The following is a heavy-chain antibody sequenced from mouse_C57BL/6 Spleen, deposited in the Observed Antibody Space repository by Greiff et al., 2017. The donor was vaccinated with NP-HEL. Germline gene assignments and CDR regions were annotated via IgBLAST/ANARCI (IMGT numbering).Heavy chain of an antibody. Sequence: VQLKESGPGLVKPSQSLSLTCSVTGYSITSGYYWNWIRQFPGNKLEWMGYISYDGSNNYNPSLKNRISITRDTSKNQFFLKLNSVTTEDTATYYCARDYYGSSYEPAMDYWGQGTSVTVSS. CDR1: GYSITSGYY. J-gene: IGHJ4*01. CDR3: ARDYYGSSYEPAMDY. V-gene: IGHV3-6*01. CDR2: ISYDGSN. D-gene: IGHD1-1*01.